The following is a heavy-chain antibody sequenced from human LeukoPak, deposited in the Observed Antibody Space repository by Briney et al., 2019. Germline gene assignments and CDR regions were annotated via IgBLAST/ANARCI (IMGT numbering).Heavy chain of an antibody. Sequence: PGGSLRLSCAASGITFSSYGMNWVRQAPGKGLEWVAVISYDGSNKYYADSVKGRFTISRDNSKNTLYLQMNSLRAEDTAVYYCARDWLAAAGASWFDPWGQGTLVTVSS. D-gene: IGHD6-13*01. CDR1: GITFSSYG. J-gene: IGHJ5*02. V-gene: IGHV3-30*03. CDR3: ARDWLAAAGASWFDP. CDR2: ISYDGSNK.